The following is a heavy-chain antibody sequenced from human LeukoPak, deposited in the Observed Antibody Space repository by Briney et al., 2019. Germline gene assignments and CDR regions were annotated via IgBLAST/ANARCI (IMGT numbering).Heavy chain of an antibody. CDR1: GFTFSNYW. V-gene: IGHV3-66*01. D-gene: IGHD1-26*01. J-gene: IGHJ3*02. Sequence: GGSLRLSCEASGFTFSNYWMSWVRQAPGKGLEWVSVIYSGGSTYYADSVKGRFTISRDNSKNTLYLQMNSLRAEDTAVYYCARGREGAFDIWGQGTMVTVSS. CDR2: IYSGGST. CDR3: ARGREGAFDI.